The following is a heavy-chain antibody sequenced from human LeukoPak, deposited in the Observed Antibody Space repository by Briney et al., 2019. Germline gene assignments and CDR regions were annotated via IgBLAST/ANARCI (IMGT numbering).Heavy chain of an antibody. V-gene: IGHV3-43D*04. D-gene: IGHD5-12*01. Sequence: GGSLRLSCAASGFPFDDYAIHWVRQAPGKGLEWVSVISWDGGTTHYADSVKGRFTISRDNTKDSLYLQMTSLRAEDTALYYCAKDKGSGSFRYYYYGMDVWGQGTTVTVSS. CDR1: GFPFDDYA. J-gene: IGHJ6*02. CDR3: AKDKGSGSFRYYYYGMDV. CDR2: ISWDGGTT.